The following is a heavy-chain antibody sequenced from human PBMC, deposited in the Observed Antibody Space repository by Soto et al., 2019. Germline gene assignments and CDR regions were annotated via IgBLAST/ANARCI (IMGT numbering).Heavy chain of an antibody. J-gene: IGHJ4*02. D-gene: IGHD3-22*01. CDR1: GDTFSSYA. Sequence: QVQLVQSGAEVKKPGSSVKVSCKASGDTFSSYAISWVRQAPGQGLEWMGGIIPIFGTANYAQKFQGRVTITADESTSTAYMELISLRCEDTAVYYCASGGFYYDSSGYPMLDYWGQGTLVTVSS. V-gene: IGHV1-69*01. CDR2: IIPIFGTA. CDR3: ASGGFYYDSSGYPMLDY.